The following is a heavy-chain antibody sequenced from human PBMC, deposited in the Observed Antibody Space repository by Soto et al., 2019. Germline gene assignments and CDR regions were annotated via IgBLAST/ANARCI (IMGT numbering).Heavy chain of an antibody. J-gene: IGHJ6*02. CDR2: ISGSGGST. CDR1: GFTFSTYA. D-gene: IGHD6-6*01. V-gene: IGHV3-23*01. CDR3: AKSGGYSASSSAHYAMDV. Sequence: GGSLRLSCAASGFTFSTYAMSWGRQAPGKGLEWVSTISGSGGSTYYADSVKGRFTISRDNSKNTLFLQMNSLGAEDTAVYYSAKSGGYSASSSAHYAMDVWGQGTTVTVSS.